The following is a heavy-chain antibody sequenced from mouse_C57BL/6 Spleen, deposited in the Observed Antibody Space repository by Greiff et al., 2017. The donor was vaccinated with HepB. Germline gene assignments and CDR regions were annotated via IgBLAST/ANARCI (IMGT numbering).Heavy chain of an antibody. V-gene: IGHV1-50*01. J-gene: IGHJ1*03. Sequence: QVQLQQPGAELVKPGASVKLSCKASGYTFTSYWMQWVKQRPGQGLEWIGEIDPSDSYTNYNQKFKGKATLTVDTSSSTAYMQLSSLTSEDSAVYYCARWGEWSYWYFDVWGTGTTVTVSS. CDR2: IDPSDSYT. CDR1: GYTFTSYW. D-gene: IGHD1-1*02. CDR3: ARWGEWSYWYFDV.